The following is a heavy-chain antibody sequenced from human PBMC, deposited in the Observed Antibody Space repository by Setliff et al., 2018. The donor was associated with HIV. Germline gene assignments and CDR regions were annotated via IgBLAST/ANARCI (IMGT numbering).Heavy chain of an antibody. CDR3: ARGPYCSGGSCYSSLDY. CDR1: GGSISSYY. V-gene: IGHV4-59*01. J-gene: IGHJ4*02. D-gene: IGHD2-15*01. CDR2: TYYSGST. Sequence: SETLSLTCTVSGGSISSYYWSWIRQPPGKGLEWIGYTYYSGSTKYNPSLKSRVTISADTSKNQFSLKLSSVTAADTAVYYCARGPYCSGGSCYSSLDYWGQGTLVTV.